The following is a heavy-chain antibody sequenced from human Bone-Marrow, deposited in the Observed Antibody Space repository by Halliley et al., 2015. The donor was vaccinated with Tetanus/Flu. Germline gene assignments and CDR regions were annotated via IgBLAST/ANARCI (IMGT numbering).Heavy chain of an antibody. CDR2: K. D-gene: IGHD2-8*01. Sequence: KNYADGVKGRFTVSRDNAMNSLFLQMDSLRDEDSAVYYCARTTCTDVVCYLYYSGMAVWGQGTSVTVSS. J-gene: IGHJ6*02. CDR3: ARTTCTDVVCYLYYSGMAV. V-gene: IGHV3-48*02.